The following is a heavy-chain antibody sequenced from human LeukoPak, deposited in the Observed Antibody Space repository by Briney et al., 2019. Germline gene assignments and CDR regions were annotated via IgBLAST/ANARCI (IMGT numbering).Heavy chain of an antibody. D-gene: IGHD3-10*01. V-gene: IGHV3-23*01. CDR2: ISGSGSTT. J-gene: IGHJ4*02. CDR1: GFTFSSYA. CDR3: AKVGDYFDY. Sequence: GGSLRLSCAASGFTFSSYAMTWVRQAPGEGLEWVSAISGSGSTTYYADSVKGRFTISRDNSKNTLYLQMSSLRAEDTAVYYCAKVGDYFDYWGQGTLVTVSS.